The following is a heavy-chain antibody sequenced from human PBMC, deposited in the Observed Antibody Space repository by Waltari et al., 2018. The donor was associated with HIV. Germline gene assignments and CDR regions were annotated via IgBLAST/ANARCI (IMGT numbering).Heavy chain of an antibody. Sequence: QVQLVQSGAEVKKPGASVKVSCKASGYTFTSYSMHWVRQAPGRRCEWMGWSNAGNGNTKYSQKMQGRVTITRDTSASTAYMELTSLRSEDTAVYYCAREKNIPEKYHGMDVWGQGTTVTVSS. CDR2: SNAGNGNT. CDR3: AREKNIPEKYHGMDV. V-gene: IGHV1-3*01. J-gene: IGHJ6*02. CDR1: GYTFTSYS.